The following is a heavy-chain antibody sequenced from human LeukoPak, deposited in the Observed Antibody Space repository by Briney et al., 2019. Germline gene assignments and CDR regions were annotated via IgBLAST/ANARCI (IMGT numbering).Heavy chain of an antibody. J-gene: IGHJ4*02. CDR1: GITLNNYG. V-gene: IGHV3-23*01. Sequence: GGSLRLSCAVSGITLNNYGMSWVRQAPGKGLEWVAGISGSGGSTNYAASVKGRFTISRDNPKNTLYLQMNSLRAEDTAVYFCAKRGVVIRVDSWGQGALVTVSS. D-gene: IGHD3-10*01. CDR2: ISGSGGST. CDR3: AKRGVVIRVDS.